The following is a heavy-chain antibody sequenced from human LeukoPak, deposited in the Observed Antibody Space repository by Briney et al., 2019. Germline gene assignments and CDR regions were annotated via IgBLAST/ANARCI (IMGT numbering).Heavy chain of an antibody. CDR1: GDSISRYY. CDR3: ARRHSSHFDY. CDR2: IYYTGTT. V-gene: IGHV4-59*01. Sequence: SETLSLTCTVSGDSISRYYWSWIRQPPGKGLEWIGYIYYTGTTNYNPSLKSRVTITVDTSKNQFSLRLSSVTAADTAVYYCARRHSSHFDYWGQGTLVTVSS. J-gene: IGHJ4*02.